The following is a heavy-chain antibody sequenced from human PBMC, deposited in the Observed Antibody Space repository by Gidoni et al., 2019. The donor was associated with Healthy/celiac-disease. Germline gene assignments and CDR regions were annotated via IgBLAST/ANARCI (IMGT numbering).Heavy chain of an antibody. CDR2: ISYSGST. D-gene: IGHD3-10*01. CDR3: ARGRFGELAAFDI. J-gene: IGHJ3*02. V-gene: IGHV4-59*01. Sequence: QVQLQESGPGLVKPSETLSLTCTVSGGSISSYYWSWIRQPPGKGLEWIGDISYSGSTNYNPSLKSRVTISVDTSKNQFSLKLSSVTAADTAVYYCARGRFGELAAFDIWGQGTMVTVSS. CDR1: GGSISSYY.